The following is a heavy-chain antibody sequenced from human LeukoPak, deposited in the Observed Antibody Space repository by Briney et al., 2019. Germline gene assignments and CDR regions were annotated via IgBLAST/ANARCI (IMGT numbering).Heavy chain of an antibody. CDR2: INHSGST. Sequence: PSETLSLTCAVYGGSFSGYYWSWIRQPPGKGLEWIGEINHSGSTNYNPSLKSRVTISVDTSKNQFSLKLSSVTAADTAVYYCAREKTIALDYWGQGTLVTVSS. CDR3: AREKTIALDY. CDR1: GGSFSGYY. J-gene: IGHJ4*02. D-gene: IGHD1-7*01. V-gene: IGHV4-34*01.